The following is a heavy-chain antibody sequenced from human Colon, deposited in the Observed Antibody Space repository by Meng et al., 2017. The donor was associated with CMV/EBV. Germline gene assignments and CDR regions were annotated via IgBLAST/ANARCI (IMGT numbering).Heavy chain of an antibody. D-gene: IGHD6-19*01. J-gene: IGHJ5*02. CDR3: GRDKYGWETDH. CDR1: GFTFINSW. Sequence: GESLKISCAASGFTFINSWMTWVRQAPGKGPEWVATIREDGSQKHYIDSVKGRFTISRDNANNTAYLQMNSLRAEDAAVYYCGRDKYGWETDHWGQGTPVTVSS. CDR2: IREDGSQK. V-gene: IGHV3-7*01.